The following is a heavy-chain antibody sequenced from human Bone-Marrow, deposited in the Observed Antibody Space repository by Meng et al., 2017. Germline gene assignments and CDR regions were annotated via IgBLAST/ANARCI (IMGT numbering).Heavy chain of an antibody. D-gene: IGHD5-18*01. J-gene: IGHJ4*02. CDR2: INHSGST. CDR1: AGSVMGYS. V-gene: IGHV4-34*01. Sequence: GDGFFSPPETLSPPCAVYAGSVMGYSWSSIRQPPGKGLEWIGEINHSGSTNYNPSLKSRVTISVDTSKNQFSLKLSSVTAADTAVYYCARGRKSTAGWIQLWKLAYWGQGTLVTVSS. CDR3: ARGRKSTAGWIQLWKLAY.